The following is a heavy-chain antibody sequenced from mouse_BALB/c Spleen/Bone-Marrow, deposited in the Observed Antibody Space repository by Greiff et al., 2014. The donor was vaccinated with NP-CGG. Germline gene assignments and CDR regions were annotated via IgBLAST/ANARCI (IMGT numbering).Heavy chain of an antibody. CDR1: GYTFTSSW. CDR2: IHPNSANT. V-gene: IGHV1S130*01. D-gene: IGHD2-14*01. J-gene: IGHJ2*01. CDR3: ARLHRYAYYFDY. Sequence: QVQLQQSGSVLVRPGASVKLSCKTSGYTFTSSWMHWAKQRPGQGLEWIGEIHPNSANTNYNEKFKGKATLAVDTSSSTAYVDLSSLTSEDSAVYYCARLHRYAYYFDYWGQGTTLTVSS.